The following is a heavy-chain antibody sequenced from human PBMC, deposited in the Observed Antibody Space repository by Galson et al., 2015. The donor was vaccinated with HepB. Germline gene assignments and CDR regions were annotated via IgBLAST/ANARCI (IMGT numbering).Heavy chain of an antibody. CDR2: ISYDGSNK. J-gene: IGHJ6*03. D-gene: IGHD3-10*01. CDR1: GFFFSSYP. Sequence: SLRLSCAASGFFFSSYPMHWVRQAPGKGLEWVALISYDGSNKYYADSVKGRFTITRDNSKNTLDLQVNSLRPEDTAVYYCARDAGGAYIYYYMDVWGKGTTVTVSS. V-gene: IGHV3-30*04. CDR3: ARDAGGAYIYYYMDV.